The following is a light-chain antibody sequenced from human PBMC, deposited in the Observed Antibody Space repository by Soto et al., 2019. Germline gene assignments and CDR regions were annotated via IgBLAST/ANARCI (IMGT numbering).Light chain of an antibody. CDR1: QRITSNF. CDR3: QQWGRAPFT. V-gene: IGKV3-20*01. J-gene: IGKJ2*01. CDR2: GAS. Sequence: PGERSTLSCRASQRITSNFLAWFQQKAGLAPRLLIYGASTRASGVPDRFSGGGSGTDFVLTISRLAPEDFAVYYCQQWGRAPFTLGQGTTLQI.